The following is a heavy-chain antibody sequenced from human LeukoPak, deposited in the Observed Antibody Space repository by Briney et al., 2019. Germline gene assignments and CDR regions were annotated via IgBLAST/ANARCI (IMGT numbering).Heavy chain of an antibody. Sequence: GGSLRLSCEASGFIFEDYAMHWVRQAPGKGLEWVSRISWDSGSIGYAASVRGRFIISRDNANNSLYLHMNSLKPDDTALYYCAKDISFDYGGAPDSWGQGTLVTVSS. V-gene: IGHV3-9*01. CDR1: GFIFEDYA. CDR2: ISWDSGSI. D-gene: IGHD4/OR15-4a*01. J-gene: IGHJ4*02. CDR3: AKDISFDYGGAPDS.